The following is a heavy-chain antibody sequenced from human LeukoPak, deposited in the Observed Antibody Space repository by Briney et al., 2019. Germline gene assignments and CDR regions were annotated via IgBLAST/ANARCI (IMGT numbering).Heavy chain of an antibody. CDR2: IFYSGST. Sequence: SETLSLTCTVSGGSIRNYYWSWIRQPPGKGLEWIGYIFYSGSTNYNPSLKSRVTISVDTSKNQLSLKLSSVTAADTAVYYCARHLRWRTSFSPFDYWGQGTLVTVSS. D-gene: IGHD3/OR15-3a*01. V-gene: IGHV4-59*08. CDR1: GGSIRNYY. J-gene: IGHJ4*02. CDR3: ARHLRWRTSFSPFDY.